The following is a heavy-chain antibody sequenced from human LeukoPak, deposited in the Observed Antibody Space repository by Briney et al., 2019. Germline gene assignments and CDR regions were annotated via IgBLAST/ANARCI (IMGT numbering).Heavy chain of an antibody. CDR3: ASMVRGVWFDP. CDR1: GFTFSSYA. CDR2: IYSGGST. V-gene: IGHV3-53*01. D-gene: IGHD3-10*01. J-gene: IGHJ5*02. Sequence: GGSLRLSCAASGFTFSSYAMSWVRQAPGKGLEWVSVIYSGGSTYYADSVKGRFTISRDNSKNTLYLQMNSLRAEDTAVYYCASMVRGVWFDPWGQGTLVTVSS.